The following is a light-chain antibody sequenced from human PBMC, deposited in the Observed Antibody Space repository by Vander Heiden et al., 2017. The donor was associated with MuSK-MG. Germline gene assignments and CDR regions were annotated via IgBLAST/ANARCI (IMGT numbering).Light chain of an antibody. CDR3: HQIHTFPIT. CDR2: FVT. CDR1: QGISNH. J-gene: IGKJ4*01. Sequence: DIQWTHSPSFLSASVGDRVTITCRASQGISNHLAWYQQKPGRGPTLLMYFVTALENGVPSRFSGSGSGAEFTLTISSLQPEDSATYYCHQIHTFPITFGGGTKVEI. V-gene: IGKV1-9*01.